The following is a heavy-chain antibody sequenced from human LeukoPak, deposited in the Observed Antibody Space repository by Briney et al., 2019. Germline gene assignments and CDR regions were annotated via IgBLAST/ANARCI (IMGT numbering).Heavy chain of an antibody. D-gene: IGHD4-17*01. CDR3: AKGILANDYGDYIGA. CDR1: GFTFSDFY. Sequence: GGSLRLSCAASGFTFSDFYMSWIRQAPGKGLEWVSYVTSSGGSTYYADSVKGRFTISRDNAKDSLYLQMNNLRADDSAMYYCAKGILANDYGDYIGAWGQGTLVTVSS. CDR2: VTSSGGST. J-gene: IGHJ5*02. V-gene: IGHV3-11*01.